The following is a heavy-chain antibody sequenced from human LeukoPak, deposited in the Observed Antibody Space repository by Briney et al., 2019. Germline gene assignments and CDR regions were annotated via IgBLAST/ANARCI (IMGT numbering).Heavy chain of an antibody. CDR3: ANSEVVVIIPFDY. CDR1: GFTFSSYA. Sequence: PGGSLRLPCAASGFTFSSYATSWVRQAPGKGLEWVSAISGSGGGAYYADSVKGRFTISRDNSKNTLYLQMNSLRAEDTAVYYCANSEVVVIIPFDYWGQGTLVTVSS. D-gene: IGHD3-22*01. J-gene: IGHJ4*02. CDR2: ISGSGGGA. V-gene: IGHV3-23*01.